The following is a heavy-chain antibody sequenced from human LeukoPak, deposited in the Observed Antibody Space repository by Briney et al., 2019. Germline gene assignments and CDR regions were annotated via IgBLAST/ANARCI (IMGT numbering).Heavy chain of an antibody. CDR2: FDPEDGET. J-gene: IGHJ4*02. CDR1: GYTLTELS. D-gene: IGHD5-18*01. CDR3: ATDGDRYGYELDY. V-gene: IGHV1-24*01. Sequence: GASVKVSCKASGYTLTELSMHWVRQAPGKGLEWMGGFDPEDGETINAQKFQGRVTMTEDTSTDTAYMELSSLRSEDTAVYYCATDGDRYGYELDYWGQGTLVTVSS.